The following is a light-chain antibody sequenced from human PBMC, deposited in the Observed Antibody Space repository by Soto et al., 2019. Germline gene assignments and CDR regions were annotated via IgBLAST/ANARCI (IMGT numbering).Light chain of an antibody. Sequence: QSAVTQPPSVSGTPGQRVTISCSGSSSNIGTYTVNWYQQLPGTAPKLIIYSRDQRPSGVPDRFSASKSGTSASLAISGLQSEDEADYYCATWDASLNVPVFGGGTQLTVL. CDR3: ATWDASLNVPV. CDR1: SSNIGTYT. CDR2: SRD. J-gene: IGLJ7*01. V-gene: IGLV1-44*01.